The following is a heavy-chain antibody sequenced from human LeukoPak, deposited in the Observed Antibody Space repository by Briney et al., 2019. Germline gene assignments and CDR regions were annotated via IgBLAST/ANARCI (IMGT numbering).Heavy chain of an antibody. V-gene: IGHV1-24*01. CDR1: GHTLTEIF. CDR3: ATLPLLRWNEYFQH. Sequence: GASVKVSCKVSGHTLTEIFMHWVRQAPGKGLEWVGGFDPEDGETIYAQKFQGRVTMTEDTSTDTAYMELSSLRSEDTAVYYCATLPLLRWNEYFQHWGQGTLVTVSS. CDR2: FDPEDGET. J-gene: IGHJ1*01. D-gene: IGHD4-23*01.